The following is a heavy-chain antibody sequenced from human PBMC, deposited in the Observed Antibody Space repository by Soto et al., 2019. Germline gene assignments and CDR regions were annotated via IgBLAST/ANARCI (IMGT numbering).Heavy chain of an antibody. CDR2: IIPILGIA. CDR3: ARGKVQYEGSGYVDAFDI. D-gene: IGHD3-22*01. Sequence: QVQLVQSGAEVKKPGSSVKVSCKASGGTFSSYTISWVRQAPGQGLEWMGRIIPILGIANYAQKFQGRVTITADKPTSTAYRELSSLRSEDTAVYYCARGKVQYEGSGYVDAFDIWGQGTMVTVSS. CDR1: GGTFSSYT. V-gene: IGHV1-69*02. J-gene: IGHJ3*02.